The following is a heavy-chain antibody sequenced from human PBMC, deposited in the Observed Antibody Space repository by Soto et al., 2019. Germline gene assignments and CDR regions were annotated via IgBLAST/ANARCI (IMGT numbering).Heavy chain of an antibody. CDR2: IYYSGST. CDR3: ARLTVQLVRLYYYYYYMDV. V-gene: IGHV4-59*08. D-gene: IGHD6-6*01. CDR1: GGSISSYY. J-gene: IGHJ6*03. Sequence: SETLSLTCTVSGGSISSYYWSWIRQSPGKGLEWIGYIYYSGSTNYNPSLKSRVTISVDTSKNQFSLKLSSVTAADTAVYYCARLTVQLVRLYYYYYYMDVWGKGTTVTVSS.